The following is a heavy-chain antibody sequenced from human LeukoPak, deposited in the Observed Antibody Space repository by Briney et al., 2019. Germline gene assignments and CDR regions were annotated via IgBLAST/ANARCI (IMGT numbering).Heavy chain of an antibody. V-gene: IGHV3-74*01. Sequence: GWSLRLSCAASGFTFSRYWMHWVRQAPGKGLVWVSLIKSDGITPHYAHTVKGRFTISRDNAKNTVYLQMNSLRGEDAAVYFCESIEYSSNLNLWGQGTTVTVSS. CDR2: IKSDGITP. D-gene: IGHD6-6*01. CDR3: ESIEYSSNLNL. J-gene: IGHJ6*02. CDR1: GFTFSRYW.